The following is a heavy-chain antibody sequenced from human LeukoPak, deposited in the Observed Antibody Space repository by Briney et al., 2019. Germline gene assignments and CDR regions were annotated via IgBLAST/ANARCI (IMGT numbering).Heavy chain of an antibody. Sequence: GGSLRLSCAASGFTFSSYSMNWVRQAPGKGLEWVSSISSSSRYIYYADSVKGRFTISRDNAKNSLYLQMNSLRAEDTAVYYCARVGYCSSTSCARSYYMDVWGKGTTVTVSS. D-gene: IGHD2-2*01. J-gene: IGHJ6*03. CDR2: ISSSSRYI. CDR3: ARVGYCSSTSCARSYYMDV. V-gene: IGHV3-21*01. CDR1: GFTFSSYS.